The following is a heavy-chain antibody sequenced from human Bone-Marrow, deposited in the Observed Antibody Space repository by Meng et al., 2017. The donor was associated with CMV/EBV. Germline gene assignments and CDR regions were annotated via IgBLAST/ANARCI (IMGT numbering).Heavy chain of an antibody. J-gene: IGHJ6*02. Sequence: GGSLRLSCAASGFSFSAYSMAWVRQAPGKGLECVSAIGSRGTYIHYADSVKGRFTISRDNSKNTLYLQMNSLRAEDTAVYYCARDGTTSRWDYYYGMDVWGQGTTVTVSS. V-gene: IGHV3-21*01. CDR1: GFSFSAYS. CDR2: IGSRGTYI. D-gene: IGHD4-17*01. CDR3: ARDGTTSRWDYYYGMDV.